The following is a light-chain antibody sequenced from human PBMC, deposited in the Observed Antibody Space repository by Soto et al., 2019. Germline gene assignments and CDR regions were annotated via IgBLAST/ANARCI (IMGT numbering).Light chain of an antibody. CDR1: QSVSSSN. CDR2: VAS. CDR3: QQHGSGPWT. V-gene: IGKV3-20*01. J-gene: IGKJ1*01. Sequence: EIVLTQSPDTLSLSPGERATLSCRASQSVSSSNLAWYQHKPCQAPRLLIYVASRRATGIPDRFSGSGSGTEFTLTITRLEPEDFAVYYCQQHGSGPWTFGQGTKVEIK.